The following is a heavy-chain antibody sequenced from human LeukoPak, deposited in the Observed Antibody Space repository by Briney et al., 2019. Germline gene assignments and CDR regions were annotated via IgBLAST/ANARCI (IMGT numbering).Heavy chain of an antibody. CDR1: GYSISSGYY. V-gene: IGHV4-38-2*01. Sequence: SETLSLTCAVSGYSISSGYYWGWIRQPPGKGLDWIGSISHGGSTYYNPSLRSRVTISIDTSKDQFSLRLNSVTATDTAVYYCARVGGYSYGNYYFNYWGQGTLVTVSS. CDR2: ISHGGST. D-gene: IGHD5-18*01. CDR3: ARVGGYSYGNYYFNY. J-gene: IGHJ4*02.